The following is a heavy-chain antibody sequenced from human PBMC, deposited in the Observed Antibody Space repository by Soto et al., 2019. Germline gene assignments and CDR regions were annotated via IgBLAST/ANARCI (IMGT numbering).Heavy chain of an antibody. V-gene: IGHV4-34*01. D-gene: IGHD6-25*01. CDR1: GGCFSGYY. CDR2: INHSGST. J-gene: IGHJ1*01. Sequence: SETRSLTCAVYGGCFSGYYWSWLRQPPGKGLEWIGEINHSGSTNYNPSLKSRVTISVDTSKNQFSLKLSSVTAADTAVYYCARGGRRLQSGHGLEYLQHWGQGTLVTVSS. CDR3: ARGGRRLQSGHGLEYLQH.